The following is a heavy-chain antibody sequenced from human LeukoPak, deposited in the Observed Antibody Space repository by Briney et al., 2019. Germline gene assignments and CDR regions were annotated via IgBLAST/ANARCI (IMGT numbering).Heavy chain of an antibody. CDR2: ISSSGSTI. CDR3: ARLGYCSSTSCYGLAYYYYYGMDV. J-gene: IGHJ6*02. CDR1: GFTFSSYE. Sequence: PGGSLRLSCAASGFTFSSYEMNWVRQAPGKGLEWVSYISSSGSTIYYADSVKGRFTISRDNAKNSLYLQMNSLRAEDTAVYYCARLGYCSSTSCYGLAYYYYYGMDVWGQGTTVTVSS. V-gene: IGHV3-48*03. D-gene: IGHD2-2*01.